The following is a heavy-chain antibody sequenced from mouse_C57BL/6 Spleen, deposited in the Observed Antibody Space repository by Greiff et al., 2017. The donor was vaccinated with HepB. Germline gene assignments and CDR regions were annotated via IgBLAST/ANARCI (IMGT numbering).Heavy chain of an antibody. V-gene: IGHV1-15*01. CDR1: GYTFTDYE. D-gene: IGHD1-1*01. CDR2: IDPETGGT. J-gene: IGHJ3*01. CDR3: TRFTGSSFWFAY. Sequence: VQLKESGAELVRPGASVTLSCKASGYTFTDYEMHWVKQTPVHGLEWIGAIDPETGGTAYNQKFKGKAILTADKSSSTAYMELRSLTSEDSAVYYCTRFTGSSFWFAYWGQGTLVTVSA.